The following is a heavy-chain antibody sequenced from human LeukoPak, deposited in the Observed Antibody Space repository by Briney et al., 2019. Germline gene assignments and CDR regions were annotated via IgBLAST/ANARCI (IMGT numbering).Heavy chain of an antibody. D-gene: IGHD1-26*01. CDR1: GGSISSYY. Sequence: SETLSLTCTVSGGSISSYYWSWIRQPPGKGLEWIGYICYSGSTNYNPSLRSRVTISVDTSKNQFSLKLSSVTAADTAVYYCARGGLVGAYFDYWGQGTLVTVSS. CDR2: ICYSGST. V-gene: IGHV4-59*01. CDR3: ARGGLVGAYFDY. J-gene: IGHJ4*02.